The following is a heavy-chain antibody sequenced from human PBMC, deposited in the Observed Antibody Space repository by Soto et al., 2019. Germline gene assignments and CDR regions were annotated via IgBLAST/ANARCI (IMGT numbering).Heavy chain of an antibody. Sequence: GWSLRLSCASSVFNVVAFAVKWVRQAPGKGLEWVSGISVSDAFIYYADSVRGRFSISRDASENILYLQMDSLRVDDTALYYCTRETVAGITGLDYWGPGTLVTVSS. CDR2: ISVSDAFI. CDR3: TRETVAGITGLDY. V-gene: IGHV3-23*01. J-gene: IGHJ4*02. CDR1: VFNVVAFA. D-gene: IGHD1-20*01.